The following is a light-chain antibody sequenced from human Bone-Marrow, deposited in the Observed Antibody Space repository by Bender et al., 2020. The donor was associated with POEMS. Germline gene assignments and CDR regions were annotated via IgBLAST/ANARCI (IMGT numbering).Light chain of an antibody. Sequence: QSALTQPPSASGSPGQSVTISCTGTNSDVGGYNYVSWYQHHPGRAPQLIIYEVTKRPSGVPDRFSGSKSGNTASLIVSGLQAEDEADYYCSSYAGGSTFVFGTGTKVTVL. CDR2: EVT. CDR1: NSDVGGYNY. J-gene: IGLJ1*01. V-gene: IGLV2-8*01. CDR3: SSYAGGSTFV.